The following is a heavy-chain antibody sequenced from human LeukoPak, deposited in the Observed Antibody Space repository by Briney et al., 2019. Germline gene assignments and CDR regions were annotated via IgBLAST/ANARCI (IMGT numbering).Heavy chain of an antibody. CDR3: ARDRRNWFDP. V-gene: IGHV4-4*07. J-gene: IGHJ5*02. CDR1: GFTFSSYA. Sequence: GSLRLSCAASGFTFSSYAMSWIRQPAGKGLEWIGRIYTSGSTNYNPSLKSRVTMSVDTSKNQFSLKLSSVTAADTAVYYCARDRRNWFDPGGQGTLVTVSS. CDR2: IYTSGST.